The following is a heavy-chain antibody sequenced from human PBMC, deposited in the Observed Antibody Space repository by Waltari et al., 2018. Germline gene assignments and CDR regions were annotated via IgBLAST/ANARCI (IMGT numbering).Heavy chain of an antibody. D-gene: IGHD6-19*01. V-gene: IGHV4-38-2*01. Sequence: QVQLQESGPGLVKPSETLSLTCAVSGYSISSGYYWGWIRQPPGKGLEWIGSIYHSGSTYYTPSLKSRVTISVDTSKNQFSLKLSSVTAADTAVYYCARPVAGTLAGAFDIWGQGTMVTVSS. CDR1: GYSISSGYY. CDR3: ARPVAGTLAGAFDI. J-gene: IGHJ3*02. CDR2: IYHSGST.